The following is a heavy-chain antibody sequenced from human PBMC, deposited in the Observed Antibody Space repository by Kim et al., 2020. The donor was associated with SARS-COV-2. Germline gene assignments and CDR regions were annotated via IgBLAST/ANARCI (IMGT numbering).Heavy chain of an antibody. CDR3: AKDRCSSTSCYAVFDY. D-gene: IGHD2-2*01. Sequence: SVKGRLTISRDNSKNTLYLQMNSLRAEDTAVYYCAKDRCSSTSCYAVFDYWGQGTLVTVSS. V-gene: IGHV3-30*02. J-gene: IGHJ4*02.